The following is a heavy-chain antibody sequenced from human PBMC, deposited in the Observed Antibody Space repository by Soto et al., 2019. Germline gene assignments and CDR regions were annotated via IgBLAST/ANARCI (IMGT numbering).Heavy chain of an antibody. J-gene: IGHJ4*02. CDR1: GFTFSSYG. V-gene: IGHV3-33*01. CDR3: ASNRLSYCGGGCPPGY. Sequence: QVQLVESGGGVVQPGRSLRLSCAASGFTFSSYGMHWVRQAPGKGLEWVAVIWYDGSNKYYADSVKGRFTISRDNSKNTLYLQTNRITAEDTAVYYCASNRLSYCGGGCPPGYWGQGTLVTVSS. D-gene: IGHD2-21*02. CDR2: IWYDGSNK.